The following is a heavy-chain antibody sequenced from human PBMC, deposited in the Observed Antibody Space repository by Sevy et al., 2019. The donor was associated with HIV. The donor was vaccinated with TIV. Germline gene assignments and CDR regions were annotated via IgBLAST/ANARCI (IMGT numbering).Heavy chain of an antibody. J-gene: IGHJ5*02. CDR2: ISSSSSHI. CDR1: GFTFSIYS. CDR3: ARDHTNDESGTILGWFVP. D-gene: IGHD3-10*01. Sequence: GGSLRLSCAASGFTFSIYSMNWVRQAPGKGLEWVSSISSSSSHIYYGDSVKGRLTISRDNAKNSLYLQMNSLRAEDTAVYYCARDHTNDESGTILGWFVPWGQGTLVTVSS. V-gene: IGHV3-21*01.